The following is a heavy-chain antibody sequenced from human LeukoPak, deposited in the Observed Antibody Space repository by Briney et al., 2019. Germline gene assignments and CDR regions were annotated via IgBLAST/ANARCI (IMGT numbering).Heavy chain of an antibody. Sequence: ASVKVSCKASDYIFTVYNITWVRQAPGQGLEWMGRFSVYTGHTDFARNFQDRVTMTADTSTTTAYMELKSLRSDGTAVYYCARTPEKHIDYWGQGTLVTVSS. D-gene: IGHD2-15*01. CDR1: DYIFTVYN. CDR3: ARTPEKHIDY. V-gene: IGHV1-18*01. J-gene: IGHJ4*02. CDR2: FSVYTGHT.